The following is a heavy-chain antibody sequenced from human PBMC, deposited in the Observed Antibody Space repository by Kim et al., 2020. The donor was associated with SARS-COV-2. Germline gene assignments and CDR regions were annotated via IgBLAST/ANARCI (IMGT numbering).Heavy chain of an antibody. J-gene: IGHJ6*01. CDR3: ANQPPSRTAPGDYYYGM. D-gene: IGHD2-8*02. Sequence: GGSLRLSCAASGFTFSSYGMHWVRQAPGKGLEWVAVISYDGSNKYYADSVKGRFTISRDNSKNTLYLQMNSLRAEDTAVYYCANQPPSRTAPGDYYYGM. CDR2: ISYDGSNK. V-gene: IGHV3-30*18. CDR1: GFTFSSYG.